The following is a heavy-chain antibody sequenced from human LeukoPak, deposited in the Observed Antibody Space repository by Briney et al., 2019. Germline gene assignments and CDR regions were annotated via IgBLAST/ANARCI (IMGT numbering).Heavy chain of an antibody. Sequence: SETLSLTCTVSGGSISSYYWSWIRQPPGKGLEWIGYIYYSGSTNYNPSLKSRVTISVDTSKNQFSLKLSSVTAADTAVYYCASTNDPIVVVPAASDYYYYMDVWGKGTTVTVSS. CDR2: IYYSGST. V-gene: IGHV4-59*12. J-gene: IGHJ6*03. CDR3: ASTNDPIVVVPAASDYYYYMDV. D-gene: IGHD2-2*01. CDR1: GGSISSYY.